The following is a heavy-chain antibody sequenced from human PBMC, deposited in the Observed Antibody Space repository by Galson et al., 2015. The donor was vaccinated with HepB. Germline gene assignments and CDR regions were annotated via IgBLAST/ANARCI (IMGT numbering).Heavy chain of an antibody. CDR1: GGTFSRYA. J-gene: IGHJ4*02. CDR2: IIPILGIA. V-gene: IGHV1-69*04. Sequence: SVKVSCKASGGTFSRYAISWVRQAPGQGLEWMGRIIPILGIANYAQKFQGRVTITADKSTSTAYMELSSLRSEDTAVYYCARDPRIAAASDYWGQGTLVTVSS. D-gene: IGHD6-13*01. CDR3: ARDPRIAAASDY.